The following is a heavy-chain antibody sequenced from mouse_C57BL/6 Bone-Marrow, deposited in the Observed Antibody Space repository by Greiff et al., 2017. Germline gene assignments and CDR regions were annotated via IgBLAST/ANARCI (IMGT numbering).Heavy chain of an antibody. Sequence: QVQLQQSGAELARPGASVKLSCKASGYTFTSYGISWVKQRTGQGLEWIGEIYPRSGNTYYNEKFKGKATLTADKSSSTAYMERRSLTSEDSAADFCAIEEKLYYFGSGGFAYWGQGTLVTVSA. CDR1: GYTFTSYG. D-gene: IGHD1-1*01. J-gene: IGHJ3*01. CDR2: IYPRSGNT. CDR3: AIEEKLYYFGSGGFAY. V-gene: IGHV1-81*01.